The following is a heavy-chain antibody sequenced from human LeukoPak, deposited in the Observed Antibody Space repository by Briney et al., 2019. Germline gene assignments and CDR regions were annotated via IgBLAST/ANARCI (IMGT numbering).Heavy chain of an antibody. CDR2: INSDGVST. CDR1: GFTFSNYW. D-gene: IGHD3-3*01. V-gene: IGHV3-74*01. CDR3: SRGRSSYDFDY. Sequence: GGSLRLSCAAFGFTFSNYWMHWVRHAPGKGLEWVSRINSDGVSTSHADSVKGRFTISRDNAKNTLYLQMNSLRAEDTAVYYCSRGRSSYDFDYGGQGTLVTVSS. J-gene: IGHJ4*02.